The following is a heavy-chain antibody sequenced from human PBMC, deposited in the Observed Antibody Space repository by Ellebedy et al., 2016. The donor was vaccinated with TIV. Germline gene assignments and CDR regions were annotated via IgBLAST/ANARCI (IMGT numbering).Heavy chain of an antibody. CDR2: ISASGSTR. CDR3: ARSRYSGYDDFDY. J-gene: IGHJ4*02. V-gene: IGHV3-48*02. CDR1: GITFTNYN. Sequence: GGSLRLSCAASGITFTNYNMNWVRLAPGKGLEWLSYISASGSTRFYADSVKGRFTISRERDKGSLYLQMNNLRDEDTAVYYCARSRYSGYDDFDYWGQGTLVTVSS. D-gene: IGHD5-12*01.